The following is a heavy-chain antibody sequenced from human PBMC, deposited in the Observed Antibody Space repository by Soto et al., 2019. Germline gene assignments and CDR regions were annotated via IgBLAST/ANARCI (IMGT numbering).Heavy chain of an antibody. CDR3: ARAETTKYDSSGYGY. D-gene: IGHD3-22*01. V-gene: IGHV3-74*03. CDR1: GFTFSSYW. J-gene: IGHJ1*01. CDR2: INGDGSIT. Sequence: HPGGSLRLSCAASGFTFSSYWMHWVRQVPGKGLEWVARINGDGSITSHADSVTGRFTISRDNAKDTLDLQMRSLRAEDTGVYYCARAETTKYDSSGYGYWGQGVQVTVSS.